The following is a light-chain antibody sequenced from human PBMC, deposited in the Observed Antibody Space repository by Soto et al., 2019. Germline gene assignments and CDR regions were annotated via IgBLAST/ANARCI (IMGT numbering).Light chain of an antibody. CDR1: QSVSSY. Sequence: EIVLTQSPATLSLSPGERATLSCRASQSVSSYLAWCQQKPGQAPRLLIYDASNRATGIPARFSGSGSGTDFTLTISSLEPEDFAVYYCQQRSNWPSTVGGGTKVEIK. V-gene: IGKV3-11*01. J-gene: IGKJ4*01. CDR2: DAS. CDR3: QQRSNWPST.